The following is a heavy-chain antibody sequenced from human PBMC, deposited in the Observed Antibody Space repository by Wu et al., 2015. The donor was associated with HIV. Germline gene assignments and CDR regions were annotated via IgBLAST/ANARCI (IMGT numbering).Heavy chain of an antibody. V-gene: IGHV1-2*02. D-gene: IGHD2-2*02. CDR1: GYSFSGYY. Sequence: QVQLVQSGAEVKKPGASVRVSCKASGYSFSGYYIHWVRQAPGQGLEWMGWINPNSGNTNYTQKFQGRVTVTRDTSISTAYLDLSRLTSDDTAVYYCARAYCSSTSCYIAWFDPWGQGTLVTVSS. CDR2: INPNSGNT. J-gene: IGHJ5*02. CDR3: ARAYCSSTSCYIAWFDP.